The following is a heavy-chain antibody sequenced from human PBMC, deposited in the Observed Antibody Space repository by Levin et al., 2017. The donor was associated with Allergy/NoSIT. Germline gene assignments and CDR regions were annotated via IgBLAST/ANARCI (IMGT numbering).Heavy chain of an antibody. CDR1: GFTFSSYS. CDR3: ARDLTPLFRWERGYGMDV. V-gene: IGHV3-48*01. J-gene: IGHJ6*02. CDR2: ISSSSSTI. D-gene: IGHD1-26*01. Sequence: PGESLKISCAASGFTFSSYSMNWVRQAPGKGLEWVSYISSSSSTIYYADSVKGRFTISRDNAKNSLYLQMNSLRAEDTAVYYCARDLTPLFRWERGYGMDVWGQGTTVTVSS.